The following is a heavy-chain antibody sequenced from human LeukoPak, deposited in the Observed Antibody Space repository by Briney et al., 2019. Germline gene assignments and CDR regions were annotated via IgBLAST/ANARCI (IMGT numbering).Heavy chain of an antibody. CDR2: IYYSGST. CDR1: GGSISSSSYY. Sequence: SETLSLTCTVSGGSISSSSYYWGWIRQPPWKVLEWIGSIYYSGSTYYNPSLKSRVTISVDTSKNQFSLKLSSVTAADTAVYYFASALFDNYYYYMYVRGKGTTVTVSS. D-gene: IGHD3-9*01. V-gene: IGHV4-39*01. CDR3: ASALFDNYYYYMYV. J-gene: IGHJ6*03.